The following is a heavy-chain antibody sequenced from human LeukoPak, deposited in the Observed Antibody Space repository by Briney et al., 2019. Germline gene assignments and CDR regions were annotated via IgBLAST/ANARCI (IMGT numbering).Heavy chain of an antibody. D-gene: IGHD2-15*01. V-gene: IGHV1-46*01. CDR2: INPSGGST. J-gene: IGHJ6*02. CDR1: GYTFTSYG. Sequence: ASVKVSCKASGYTFTSYGISWVRQAPGQGLEWMGIINPSGGSTSYAQKFQGRVTMTRDTSTSTVYMELSSLRSEDTAVYYCATDSWTSYYYYGMDVWGQGTTVTVSS. CDR3: ATDSWTSYYYYGMDV.